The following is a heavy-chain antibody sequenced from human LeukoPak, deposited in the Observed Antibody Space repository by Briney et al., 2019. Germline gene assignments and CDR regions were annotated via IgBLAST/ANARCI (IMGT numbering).Heavy chain of an antibody. J-gene: IGHJ1*01. V-gene: IGHV3-23*01. Sequence: PGGSLRLSCAASGFTFSSYAMSWVRQAPGKGLVWVSVISGSGDSTYYADSVKGRFTISRDNAKNSLYLQMNSLRAEDTAVYYCARSSDSSSLQYFQHWGQGTLVTVSS. CDR2: ISGSGDST. D-gene: IGHD6-6*01. CDR3: ARSSDSSSLQYFQH. CDR1: GFTFSSYA.